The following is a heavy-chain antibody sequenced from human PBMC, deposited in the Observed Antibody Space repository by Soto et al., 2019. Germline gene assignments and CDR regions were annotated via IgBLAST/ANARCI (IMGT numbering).Heavy chain of an antibody. D-gene: IGHD4-17*01. CDR1: GFTFSSYG. CDR3: ARDSHYGDYFDY. Sequence: PGGSLRLSCAASGFTFSSYGMHWVRQAPGKGLEWVAVIWYDGSNKYYADSVKGRFTISRDNSKNTLYLQMNSLRAEDTAVYYCARDSHYGDYFDYWGQGTLVTVSS. CDR2: IWYDGSNK. V-gene: IGHV3-33*01. J-gene: IGHJ4*02.